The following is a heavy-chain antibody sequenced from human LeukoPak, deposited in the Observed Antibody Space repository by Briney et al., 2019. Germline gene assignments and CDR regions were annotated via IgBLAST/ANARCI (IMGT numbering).Heavy chain of an antibody. J-gene: IGHJ1*01. Sequence: SVKVSCKASGGTFSSYAISWVRQAPGQGLEWMGGIIPIFGTANYAQKFQGRVTITTDESTSTAYMELSSLRSEDAAVYYCATVPAAMWEIYFQHWGQGTLVTVSS. CDR1: GGTFSSYA. V-gene: IGHV1-69*05. D-gene: IGHD2-2*01. CDR2: IIPIFGTA. CDR3: ATVPAAMWEIYFQH.